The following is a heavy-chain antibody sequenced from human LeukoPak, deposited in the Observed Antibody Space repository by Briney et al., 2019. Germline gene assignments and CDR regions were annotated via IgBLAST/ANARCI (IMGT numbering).Heavy chain of an antibody. CDR2: ISAYNGNT. V-gene: IGHV1-18*01. J-gene: IGHJ4*02. CDR3: ARDPNRYAAAHPFEY. Sequence: ASVKVSCKASGYTFTSYDINWVRQATGQGLEWMGWISAYNGNTNYAQKFQGRVTMTTDTSTSTAYMELGSLRFDDTAVYYCARDPNRYAAAHPFEYWGQGTLVTVSS. CDR1: GYTFTSYD. D-gene: IGHD6-13*01.